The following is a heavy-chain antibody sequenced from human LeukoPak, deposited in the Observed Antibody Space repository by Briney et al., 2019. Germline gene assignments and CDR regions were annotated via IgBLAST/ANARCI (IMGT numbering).Heavy chain of an antibody. V-gene: IGHV3-20*01. CDR1: GFTFDDYG. CDR2: INWNGDIT. D-gene: IGHD6-19*01. CDR3: ARDSKSWAGTFDY. Sequence: GGSLRLSCAASGFTFDDYGMSWVRQAPGKGLEWVSDINWNGDITSYADSVKGRVTISRDNAKNSLYLQMNSLRAEDTALYHCARDSKSWAGTFDYWGQGTLVTVSS. J-gene: IGHJ4*02.